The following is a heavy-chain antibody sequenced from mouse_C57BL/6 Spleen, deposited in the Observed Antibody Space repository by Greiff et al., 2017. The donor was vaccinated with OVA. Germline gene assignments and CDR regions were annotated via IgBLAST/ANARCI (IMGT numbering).Heavy chain of an antibody. CDR1: GYTFTSYW. Sequence: QVQLQQPGTELVKPGASVKLSCKASGYTFTSYWMHWVKQRPGQGLEWIGNINPSNGGTNYNEKFKSKATPTVDKSSSTAYMQLSSLTSEDSAVYYCARAGGLRPAMDYWGQGTSVTVSS. V-gene: IGHV1-53*01. J-gene: IGHJ4*01. CDR3: ARAGGLRPAMDY. CDR2: INPSNGGT. D-gene: IGHD2-4*01.